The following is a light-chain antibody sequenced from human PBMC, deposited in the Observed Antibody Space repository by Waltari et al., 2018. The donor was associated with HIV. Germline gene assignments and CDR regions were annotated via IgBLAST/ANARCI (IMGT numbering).Light chain of an antibody. V-gene: IGLV1-47*01. CDR3: AAWDDSLSGPV. Sequence: QSVLTQPPSASRTPGQRVSISCSGGTSHIGNTYVYWYQQLPGTAPKLLIYRHNQRPSGVPDRFSGPKSGTSASLAISGLRSEDEADYYCAAWDDSLSGPVFGGGTKLTVL. CDR2: RHN. J-gene: IGLJ3*02. CDR1: TSHIGNTY.